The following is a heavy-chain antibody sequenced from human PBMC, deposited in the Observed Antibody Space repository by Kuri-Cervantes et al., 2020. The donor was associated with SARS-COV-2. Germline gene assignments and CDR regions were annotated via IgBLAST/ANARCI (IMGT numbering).Heavy chain of an antibody. CDR2: INHSGST. D-gene: IGHD5-12*01. J-gene: IGHJ4*02. Sequence: SETLSLTCTVSGGSISSGSYYWSWIRQPPGKGLEWIGEINHSGSTNYNPSLKSRVTISVDTSKNQFSLKLSSVTAADTAVYYCARLIGYSGYDYSFGYFDYWGQGTLVTVSS. V-gene: IGHV4-39*07. CDR1: GGSISSGSYY. CDR3: ARLIGYSGYDYSFGYFDY.